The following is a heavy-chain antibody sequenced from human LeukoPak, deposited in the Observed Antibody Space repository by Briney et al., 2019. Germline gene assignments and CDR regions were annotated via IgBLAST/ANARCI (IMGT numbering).Heavy chain of an antibody. D-gene: IGHD3-22*01. V-gene: IGHV1-2*02. CDR1: GYTFTGYY. CDR2: INPNSGGT. CDR3: ARAPYYYDSSGYYVFDY. Sequence: ASVKVSCKASGYTFTGYYMHWVRQAPGQGLEWMGWINPNSGGTNYAQKFQGRVTMTRDTSISTAYMELRSLRSDDTAVYYCARAPYYYDSSGYYVFDYWGQGTLVTVSS. J-gene: IGHJ4*02.